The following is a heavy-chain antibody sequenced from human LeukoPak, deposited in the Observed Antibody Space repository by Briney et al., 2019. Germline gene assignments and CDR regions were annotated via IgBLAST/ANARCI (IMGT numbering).Heavy chain of an antibody. CDR1: GFTFSSYS. D-gene: IGHD4-17*01. J-gene: IGHJ4*02. V-gene: IGHV3-21*04. CDR2: ISSSSSYI. Sequence: PGGFLRLSCAASGFTFSSYSMNWVRQAPGKGLEWVSSISSSSSYIYYADSVKGRFTISRDNAKNSLYLQMNSLRAEDTALYYCASGLGYGDYAFDFWGQGTLVTVSS. CDR3: ASGLGYGDYAFDF.